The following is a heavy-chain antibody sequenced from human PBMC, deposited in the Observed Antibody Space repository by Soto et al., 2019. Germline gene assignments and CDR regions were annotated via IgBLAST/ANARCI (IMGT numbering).Heavy chain of an antibody. CDR1: GGTFSSYT. CDR2: IIPILGIA. CDR3: AEKNRRAHDSFYI. J-gene: IGHJ3*02. Sequence: GASVKVSCKASGGTFSSYTISWVRQAPGQGLEWMGRIIPILGIANYAQKFQGRVTITADKSTSTAYMGLNSLRAEDTAVYYCAEKNRRAHDSFYIWGKGKLVTVSS. V-gene: IGHV1-69*02.